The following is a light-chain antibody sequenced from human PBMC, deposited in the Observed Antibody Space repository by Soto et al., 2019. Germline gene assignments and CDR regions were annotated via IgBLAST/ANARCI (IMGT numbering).Light chain of an antibody. J-gene: IGLJ3*02. Sequence: QPVLTQPPSASGTPGQRVTISCSGSSSNIGSNYVYWYQQLPGTAPKLLIYRNNQRPSGVPDRFSGSKSGTSASLAISGLRSEDEADYYCAAWDDSLSVPGVFGGGTQLTVL. CDR3: AAWDDSLSVPGV. CDR1: SSNIGSNY. V-gene: IGLV1-47*01. CDR2: RNN.